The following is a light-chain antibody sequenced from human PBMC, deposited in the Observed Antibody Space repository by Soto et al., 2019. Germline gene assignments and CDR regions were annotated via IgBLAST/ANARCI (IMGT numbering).Light chain of an antibody. CDR1: QSLSSN. J-gene: IGKJ1*01. V-gene: IGKV3-15*01. CDR2: GAS. Sequence: IVMTQSPATLSVSPGEKATLSCRASQSLSSNLAWYQQKPGRAPRLLIYGASSTAEGIPARFSGSGSGTEFTLTVSSLESEDFATYYCQQYNSYPWTFGQGTKVDVK. CDR3: QQYNSYPWT.